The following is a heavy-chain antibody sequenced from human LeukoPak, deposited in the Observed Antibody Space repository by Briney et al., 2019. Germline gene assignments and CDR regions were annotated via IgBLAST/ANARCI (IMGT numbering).Heavy chain of an antibody. CDR3: ARRGYSDSSGYDY. CDR1: GFTFKNYA. CDR2: ISGDSSDI. Sequence: GGSLRLSCATSGFTFKNYAMNWVRQAPGKGLEGVSSISGDSSDIYYADSVMGRSTISRDNAKNSVYLQINSLRAEDTAIYYCARRGYSDSSGYDYWGQGTLVTVSS. J-gene: IGHJ4*02. D-gene: IGHD3-22*01. V-gene: IGHV3-21*01.